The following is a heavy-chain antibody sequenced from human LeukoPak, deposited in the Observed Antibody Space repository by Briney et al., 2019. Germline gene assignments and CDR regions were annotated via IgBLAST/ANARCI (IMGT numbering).Heavy chain of an antibody. V-gene: IGHV3-23*01. CDR2: ISGSGGST. CDR1: GFTFSSYA. J-gene: IGHJ4*02. D-gene: IGHD4-11*01. CDR3: AKAPVLGYSNFKYYFDY. Sequence: GGSLRLSCAASGFTFSSYAMSWVRQAPGKGLEWVSAISGSGGSTYYADSVKGRFTISRDNSKNTLYLQMNSLRAEDTAVYYCAKAPVLGYSNFKYYFDYWGQGTLVTVSS.